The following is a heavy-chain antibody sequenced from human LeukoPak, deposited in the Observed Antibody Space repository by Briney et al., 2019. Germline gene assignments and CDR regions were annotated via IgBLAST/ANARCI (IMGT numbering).Heavy chain of an antibody. D-gene: IGHD1-26*01. J-gene: IGHJ3*02. CDR1: GYSISSGYY. CDR3: ARKKDWENAFDI. Sequence: PSETLSLTCAVSGYSISSGYYWGWIRQPPGKGLEWIGYIYDSGSTNHNPSLKSRVTISRDTSKNQFSLKLSSVTAADTAVYYCARKKDWENAFDIWGQGTMVTVSS. CDR2: IYDSGST. V-gene: IGHV4-38-2*01.